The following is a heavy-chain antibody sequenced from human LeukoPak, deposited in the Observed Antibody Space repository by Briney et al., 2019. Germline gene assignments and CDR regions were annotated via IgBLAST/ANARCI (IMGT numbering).Heavy chain of an antibody. J-gene: IGHJ3*02. CDR1: GFTFSSYK. D-gene: IGHD5-12*01. CDR2: ISSSGSTI. V-gene: IGHV3-48*03. Sequence: GGSLRLYCAASGFTFSSYKMNWVRQAPGKGLEWVSYISSSGSTIYYADSVKGRFTISRDNAKNSLYLQMNSLRAEDTAVDYCARGTPTTSGCGEDAFDIWGQGTMVTVSS. CDR3: ARGTPTTSGCGEDAFDI.